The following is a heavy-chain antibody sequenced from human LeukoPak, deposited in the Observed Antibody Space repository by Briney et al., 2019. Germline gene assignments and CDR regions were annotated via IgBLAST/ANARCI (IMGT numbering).Heavy chain of an antibody. Sequence: SETLSLTCAVYGGSFSGYYWSWIRQPPGKGLEWIGEINHSGSTNYNPSLKSRVTISVDTSKNQFSLKLSSVTAADTAVYYCARALGYCSSASCYYFDNWGQGTLVTVSS. V-gene: IGHV4-34*01. D-gene: IGHD2-2*01. J-gene: IGHJ4*02. CDR1: GGSFSGYY. CDR2: INHSGST. CDR3: ARALGYCSSASCYYFDN.